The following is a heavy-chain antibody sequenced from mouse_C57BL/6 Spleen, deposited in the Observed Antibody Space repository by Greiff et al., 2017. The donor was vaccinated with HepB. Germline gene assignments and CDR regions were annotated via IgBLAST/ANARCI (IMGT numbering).Heavy chain of an antibody. J-gene: IGHJ1*03. V-gene: IGHV1-18*01. D-gene: IGHD1-1*01. CDR2: INPNNGGT. CDR3: ARRGSSYGWYFDV. CDR1: GYTFTDYN. Sequence: EVQGVESGPELVKPGASVKIPCKASGYTFTDYNMDWVKQSHGKSLEWIGDINPNNGGTIYNQKFKGKATLTVDKSSSTAYMELRSLTSEDTAVYYCARRGSSYGWYFDVWGTGTTVTVSS.